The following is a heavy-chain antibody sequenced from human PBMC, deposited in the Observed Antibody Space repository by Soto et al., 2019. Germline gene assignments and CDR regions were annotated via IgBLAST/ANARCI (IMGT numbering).Heavy chain of an antibody. D-gene: IGHD3-22*01. CDR1: GYTFTSYY. J-gene: IGHJ4*02. CDR3: ARDHELAYYYDSSGYYIDY. V-gene: IGHV1-46*01. CDR2: INPSGGST. Sequence: GASVKVSCKASGYTFTSYYMHWVRQAPGQGLEWMGIINPSGGSTSYAQKFQGRVTMTRDTSTSTVYMELSSLRSEDTAVYYCARDHELAYYYDSSGYYIDYWGQGTLVTVS.